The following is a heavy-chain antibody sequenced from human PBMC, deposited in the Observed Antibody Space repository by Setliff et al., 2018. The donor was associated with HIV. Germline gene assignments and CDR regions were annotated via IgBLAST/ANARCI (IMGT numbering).Heavy chain of an antibody. CDR3: ARGHSGNDY. CDR1: GYTFTNYD. J-gene: IGHJ4*02. Sequence: EASVKVSCKASGYTFTNYDINWVRQATGQGLEWMGRMNPNSGNTEYEQQFQGRVTMTRNTSISTAYMELSSLRSEDTAIYYCARGHSGNDYWGQGTLVTVSS. V-gene: IGHV1-8*02. D-gene: IGHD1-1*01. CDR2: MNPNSGNT.